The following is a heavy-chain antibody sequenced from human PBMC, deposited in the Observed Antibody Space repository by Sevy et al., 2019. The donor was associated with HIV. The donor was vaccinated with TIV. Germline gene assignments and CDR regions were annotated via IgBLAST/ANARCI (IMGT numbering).Heavy chain of an antibody. Sequence: GGSLRLSCTGSGFSFSYYGINWVRQAPGKGLDWVALISHDGINEYYADSVKGRFTISRDNSRNTVYLEMNSLRNEDTAIYFCANAYSGSYSHSYLYALDVWGQGTTVTVSS. V-gene: IGHV3-30*18. CDR1: GFSFSYYG. J-gene: IGHJ6*02. CDR2: ISHDGINE. D-gene: IGHD1-26*01. CDR3: ANAYSGSYSHSYLYALDV.